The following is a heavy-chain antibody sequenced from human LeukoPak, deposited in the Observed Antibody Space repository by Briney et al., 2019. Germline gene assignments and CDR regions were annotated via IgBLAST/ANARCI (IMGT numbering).Heavy chain of an antibody. CDR3: AGRGGSLYSYGRYYFDY. D-gene: IGHD5-18*01. Sequence: PSETLSLTCTVSGGSISSYYWSWIRQPPGKGLEWIGYIYYSGSTNYNPSLKSRVTISVDTSKNQFSLKLSSVTAADTAVYYCAGRGGSLYSYGRYYFDYWGQGTLVTISS. CDR1: GGSISSYY. J-gene: IGHJ4*02. CDR2: IYYSGST. V-gene: IGHV4-59*01.